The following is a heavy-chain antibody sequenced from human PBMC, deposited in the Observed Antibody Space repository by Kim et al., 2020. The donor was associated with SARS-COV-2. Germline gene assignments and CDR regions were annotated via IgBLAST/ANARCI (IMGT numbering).Heavy chain of an antibody. V-gene: IGHV3-33*05. J-gene: IGHJ6*02. D-gene: IGHD1-26*01. CDR1: GFTFSSYG. CDR2: ISYDGSNK. Sequence: GGSLRLSCAASGFTFSSYGMHWVRQAPGKGLEWVAVISYDGSNKYYADSVKGRFTISRDNSKNTLYLQMNSLRAEDTAVYYCARANDLEWELLYYYGMDVWGQGTTVTVSS. CDR3: ARANDLEWELLYYYGMDV.